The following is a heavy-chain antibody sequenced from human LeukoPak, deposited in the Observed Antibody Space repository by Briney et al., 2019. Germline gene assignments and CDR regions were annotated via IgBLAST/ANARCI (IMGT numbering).Heavy chain of an antibody. Sequence: ASVKVSCKTSGYTFTGYHIHWVRQAPGQGPEWMGWIDPHSGGTNYAQKFQGRVTMTRDTSITTAYMELSRLRSDDTAVYYCAMWTGGWLASDYWGQATLVTVSS. CDR2: IDPHSGGT. V-gene: IGHV1-2*02. D-gene: IGHD6-19*01. J-gene: IGHJ4*02. CDR3: AMWTGGWLASDY. CDR1: GYTFTGYH.